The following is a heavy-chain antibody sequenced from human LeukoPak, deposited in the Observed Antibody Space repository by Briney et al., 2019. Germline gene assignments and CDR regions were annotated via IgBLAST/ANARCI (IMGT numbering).Heavy chain of an antibody. V-gene: IGHV3-66*01. CDR1: GFTVSSNY. CDR3: ARDRELDYGMDV. J-gene: IGHJ6*02. CDR2: ICSGGST. Sequence: GGSLRLSCAASGFTVSSNYMSWVRQAPGKGLEWVSVICSGGSTYYADSVKGRFTISRDNSKNTLYLQMNSLRAEDTAVYYCARDRELDYGMDVWGQGTTVTVSS. D-gene: IGHD1-26*01.